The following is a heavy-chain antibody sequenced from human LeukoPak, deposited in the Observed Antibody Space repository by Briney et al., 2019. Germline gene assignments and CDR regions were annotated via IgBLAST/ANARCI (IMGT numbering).Heavy chain of an antibody. Sequence: GGSLRLSCAASGFIFSDYYMGWIRQAPGRGLEWVSYIIDSGTKTYYTDSVKGRFTMSRDNAKKSLYLQMNSLRAEDTAVYYCARAKFDSSRYYYRGFDIWGQGTMVTVSS. J-gene: IGHJ3*02. V-gene: IGHV3-11*04. D-gene: IGHD3-22*01. CDR2: IIDSGTKT. CDR1: GFIFSDYY. CDR3: ARAKFDSSRYYYRGFDI.